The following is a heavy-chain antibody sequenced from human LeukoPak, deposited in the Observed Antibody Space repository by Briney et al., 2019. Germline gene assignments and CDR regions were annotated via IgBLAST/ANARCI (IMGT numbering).Heavy chain of an antibody. CDR3: VKDFYSYGYTFDY. CDR1: GFTFSSYA. CDR2: ISSNGGST. V-gene: IGHV3-64D*06. D-gene: IGHD5-18*01. J-gene: IGHJ4*02. Sequence: GGSLRLSCSASGFTFSSYAMHWARQAPGKGLEYVSAISSNGGSTYYADSVKGRFTISRDNSKNTLYLQMSSLRAEDTAVYYCVKDFYSYGYTFDYWGQGTLVTVSS.